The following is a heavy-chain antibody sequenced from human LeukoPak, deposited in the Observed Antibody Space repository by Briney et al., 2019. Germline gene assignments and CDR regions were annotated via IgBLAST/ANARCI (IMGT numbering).Heavy chain of an antibody. D-gene: IGHD1-1*01. J-gene: IGHJ4*02. V-gene: IGHV3-30*04. Sequence: GGSLRLSCAASGFTFSSYVMHWVRQAPGKGLEWVAVISYDGSNKYYADSVKGRFTISRDNSKSTLYLQMNSLTAEDTAMYYCAKATGTLGNWGQGTLVTVSS. CDR3: AKATGTLGN. CDR2: ISYDGSNK. CDR1: GFTFSSYV.